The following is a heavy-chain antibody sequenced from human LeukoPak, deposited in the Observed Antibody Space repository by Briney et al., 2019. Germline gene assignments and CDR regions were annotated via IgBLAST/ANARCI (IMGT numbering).Heavy chain of an antibody. D-gene: IGHD3-10*01. CDR2: MNPNSGNT. CDR1: GYTFTSYD. J-gene: IGHJ5*02. V-gene: IGHV1-8*01. CDR3: ARVWDDKYYYGSGRDGNWFDP. Sequence: GASVKVSCKASGYTFTSYDINWVRQATGQGLEWMGWMNPNSGNTGYAQKFQGRVTMTRNTSISTAYMELSSLRSEDTAVYYCARVWDDKYYYGSGRDGNWFDPWGQGTLVTVSS.